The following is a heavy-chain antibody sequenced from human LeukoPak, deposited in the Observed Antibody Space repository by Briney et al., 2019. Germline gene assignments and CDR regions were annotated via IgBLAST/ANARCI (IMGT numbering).Heavy chain of an antibody. Sequence: ASVKVSCKASGYTFTIYGISWVRQAPGQGLGWMGWISAYNGNTNYAQKLQGRVTMTTDTSTSTAYMELRSLRSDDTAVYYCARDVLRYFDQPNHMDVWGKGTTVTVSS. D-gene: IGHD3-9*01. CDR2: ISAYNGNT. V-gene: IGHV1-18*04. J-gene: IGHJ6*04. CDR3: ARDVLRYFDQPNHMDV. CDR1: GYTFTIYG.